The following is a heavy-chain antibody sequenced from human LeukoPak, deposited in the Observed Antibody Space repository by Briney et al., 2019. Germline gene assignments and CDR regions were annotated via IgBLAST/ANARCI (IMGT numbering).Heavy chain of an antibody. V-gene: IGHV4-39*07. Sequence: PSETLSLTCTVSGGSISSSSYYWGWIRQPPGKGLEWIGSIYYSGSTYYNPSLKSRVTISVDTSKNQFSLKLSSVTAADTAVYYCARGGYCGGDCHFYYWGQGTLVTVSS. CDR2: IYYSGST. CDR3: ARGGYCGGDCHFYY. D-gene: IGHD2-21*02. J-gene: IGHJ4*02. CDR1: GGSISSSSYY.